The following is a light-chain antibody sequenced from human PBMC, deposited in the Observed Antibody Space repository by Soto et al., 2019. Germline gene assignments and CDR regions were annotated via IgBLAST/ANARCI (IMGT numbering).Light chain of an antibody. CDR2: EGS. CDR3: CSYAGSSTSV. Sequence: QSVLTQPASVSGSPGQSITISCTGTSSDVGSYNLVSWYQQHPGKAPKLMIYEGSKRPSGVSNRVSGSKSGNTASLTISGLQAEDEADYYCCSYAGSSTSVFGGGTKLTVL. V-gene: IGLV2-23*01. J-gene: IGLJ2*01. CDR1: SSDVGSYNL.